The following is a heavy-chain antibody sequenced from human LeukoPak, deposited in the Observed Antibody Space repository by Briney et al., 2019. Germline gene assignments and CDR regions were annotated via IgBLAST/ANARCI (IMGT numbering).Heavy chain of an antibody. CDR2: IRYDGSNA. D-gene: IGHD6-19*01. V-gene: IGHV3-30*02. CDR3: ATRAVAAPY. CDR1: GFTFSSYA. Sequence: GGSLRLSCAASGFTFSSYAMHWVRQAPAKGLEWVAFIRYDGSNAYYAESVKGRCTVSRDNSKNTLYLQMNGLRAEDTAVYYCATRAVAAPYWGQGTLVTVSS. J-gene: IGHJ4*02.